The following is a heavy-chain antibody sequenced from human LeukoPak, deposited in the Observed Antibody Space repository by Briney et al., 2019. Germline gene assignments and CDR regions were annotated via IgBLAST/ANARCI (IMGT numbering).Heavy chain of an antibody. J-gene: IGHJ4*02. D-gene: IGHD5-18*01. Sequence: PGGSLRLSCAASGFTFTGYEMNWVRQAPGKGLEWVSYISSSGGTIYYADSVKGRFTNSRDNAKNSLYLQMNSLRAEDTAVYYCARDQYSYGYLFDYWGQGTLVTVSS. CDR3: ARDQYSYGYLFDY. V-gene: IGHV3-48*03. CDR1: GFTFTGYE. CDR2: ISSSGGTI.